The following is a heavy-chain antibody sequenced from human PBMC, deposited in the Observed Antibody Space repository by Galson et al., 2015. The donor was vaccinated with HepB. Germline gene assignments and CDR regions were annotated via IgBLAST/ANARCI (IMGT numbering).Heavy chain of an antibody. Sequence: SLRLSCAASGFTFSSYAMHWVRQAPGKGLEWVAVISYDGSNKYYADSVKGRFTISRDNSKNTLYLQMNSLRAEDTAVYYCASDLGWQWLVHGVDYWGQGTLVTVSS. J-gene: IGHJ4*02. CDR1: GFTFSSYA. D-gene: IGHD6-19*01. CDR3: ASDLGWQWLVHGVDY. CDR2: ISYDGSNK. V-gene: IGHV3-30*04.